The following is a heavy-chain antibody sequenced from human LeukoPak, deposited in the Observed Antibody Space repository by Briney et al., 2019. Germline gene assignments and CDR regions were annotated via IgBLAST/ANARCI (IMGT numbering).Heavy chain of an antibody. J-gene: IGHJ6*02. D-gene: IGHD6-13*01. Sequence: GRSLRLSCAASGFTFDDYAMHWVRQAPGKGLEWVSGISWNSGSIGYADSVKGRFTISRDNAKNSLYLQMNSLRAEDTALYYCARDLGSNNYYGMDVWGQGTTVTVSS. CDR2: ISWNSGSI. CDR3: ARDLGSNNYYGMDV. V-gene: IGHV3-9*01. CDR1: GFTFDDYA.